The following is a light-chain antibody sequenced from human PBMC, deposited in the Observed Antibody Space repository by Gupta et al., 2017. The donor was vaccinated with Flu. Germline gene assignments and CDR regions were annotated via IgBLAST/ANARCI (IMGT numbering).Light chain of an antibody. CDR3: ASWDNRLSATV. Sequence: QSVLTQPPSVSAPPGQKVTISCPGSSSNIGNNYVSWYQQFPGTAPKLLIYETNRRPSGIPDRFSGSKSGTSATLGITGLQTGDEADYYCASWDNRLSATVFGGGTKVTVL. J-gene: IGLJ3*02. V-gene: IGLV1-51*02. CDR2: ETN. CDR1: SSNIGNNY.